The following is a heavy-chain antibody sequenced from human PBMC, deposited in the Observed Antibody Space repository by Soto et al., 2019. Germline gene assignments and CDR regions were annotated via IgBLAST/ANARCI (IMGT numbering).Heavy chain of an antibody. V-gene: IGHV4-34*01. CDR3: ARLERATAPTVVDAFDI. CDR1: GGFVSSGSYY. D-gene: IGHD2-21*02. CDR2: MSHSGGT. J-gene: IGHJ3*02. Sequence: QVQLQQWGAGLLKPSETLSLTCAVYGGFVSSGSYYWSWIRQPPGKGLEWIGEMSHSGGTHFNPSLERRVTISVDTTKNQFSLKTLSVTAADTALYYCARLERATAPTVVDAFDIWGPGTMVTVSS.